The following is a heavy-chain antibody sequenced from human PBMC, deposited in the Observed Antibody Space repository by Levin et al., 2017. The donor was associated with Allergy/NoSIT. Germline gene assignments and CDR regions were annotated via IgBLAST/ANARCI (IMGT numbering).Heavy chain of an antibody. Sequence: SETLSLTCTVSGGSISSSSYYWGWIRQPPGTGLEWIGSIYYSGSTYYNPSLKSRVTISVDTSKNQFSLKLSSVTAADTAVYYCARELLWFGEAGPFDPWGQGTLVTVSS. CDR1: GGSISSSSYY. D-gene: IGHD3-10*01. J-gene: IGHJ5*02. V-gene: IGHV4-39*07. CDR3: ARELLWFGEAGPFDP. CDR2: IYYSGST.